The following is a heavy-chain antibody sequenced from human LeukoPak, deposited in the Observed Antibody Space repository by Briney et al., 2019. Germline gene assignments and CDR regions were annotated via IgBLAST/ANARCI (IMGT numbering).Heavy chain of an antibody. CDR1: GGSISSSYYY. D-gene: IGHD6-19*01. CDR3: AKGAGPPWFDP. J-gene: IGHJ5*02. Sequence: SETLSLTCTVSGGSISSSYYYWGWIRQPPGKGLEWIGRMSSSGISTYSPSLKSRVTISIDTSRNQFSMNLNSVTAADTAVYYCAKGAGPPWFDPWGQGTLVTVSS. CDR2: MSSSGIS. V-gene: IGHV4-61*05.